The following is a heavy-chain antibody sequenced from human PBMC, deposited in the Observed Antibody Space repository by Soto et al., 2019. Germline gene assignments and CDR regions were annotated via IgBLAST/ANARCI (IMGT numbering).Heavy chain of an antibody. CDR2: IIPLFGTA. V-gene: IGHV1-69*01. CDR1: GGTFSSYA. D-gene: IGHD6-13*01. J-gene: IGHJ5*02. Sequence: QVQLVQSGAEVKKPGSSVKVSCKTSGGTFSSYAISWVRQAPGQGLEWMGGIIPLFGTANYAQKFQGRVTITADESTSTAYMELSSLRSEDTAVYYSAREQPGYSSSWYGDWFDPWGQGTLVTVSS. CDR3: AREQPGYSSSWYGDWFDP.